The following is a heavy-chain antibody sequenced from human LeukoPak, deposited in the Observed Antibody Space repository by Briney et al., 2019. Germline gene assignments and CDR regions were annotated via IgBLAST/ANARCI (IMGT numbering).Heavy chain of an antibody. Sequence: GGSLRLSCAASEFTFSNYAMSWVRQAPGKGLEWVSAISGSGGSTYYADSVKGRFTISRDNSKNTLYLQMNSLRAEDTAVYYCAKDHYYDSSGYYYYPFDYWGQGTLVTVSS. CDR1: EFTFSNYA. V-gene: IGHV3-23*01. D-gene: IGHD3-22*01. CDR3: AKDHYYDSSGYYYYPFDY. CDR2: ISGSGGST. J-gene: IGHJ4*02.